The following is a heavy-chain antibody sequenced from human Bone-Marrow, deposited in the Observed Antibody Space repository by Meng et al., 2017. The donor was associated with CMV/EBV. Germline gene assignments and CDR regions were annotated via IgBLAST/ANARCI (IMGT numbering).Heavy chain of an antibody. Sequence: LTCAVYGGSFSNYYWRWLRQPPGKGLEWFGEIDHSGSTSYNPSLKSRVTISVDTSKNQFSLRLSSVTAADTAVYYCARWGMNTAYFDFWGQGTLVTVSS. CDR2: IDHSGST. CDR3: ARWGMNTAYFDF. CDR1: GGSFSNYY. J-gene: IGHJ4*02. D-gene: IGHD3-16*01. V-gene: IGHV4-34*01.